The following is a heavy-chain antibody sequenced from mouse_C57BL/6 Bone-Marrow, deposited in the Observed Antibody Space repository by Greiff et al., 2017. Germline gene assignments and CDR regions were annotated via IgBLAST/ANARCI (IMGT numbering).Heavy chain of an antibody. Sequence: VQLQQSGPELVKPGASVKISCKASGYTFTDYYMNWVKQSHGKSLEWIGDINPNNGATSYNQKFKGKATLTVDKSSRTAYMELRSLTSVGSAVYDCESCSIYYDYDGFAYWGQGTLVTVSA. D-gene: IGHD2-4*01. CDR3: ESCSIYYDYDGFAY. V-gene: IGHV1-26*01. CDR1: GYTFTDYY. CDR2: INPNNGAT. J-gene: IGHJ3*01.